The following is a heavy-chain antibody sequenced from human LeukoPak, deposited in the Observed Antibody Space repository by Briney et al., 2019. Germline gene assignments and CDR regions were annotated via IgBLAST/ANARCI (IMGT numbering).Heavy chain of an antibody. J-gene: IGHJ4*02. D-gene: IGHD3-10*01. CDR3: ARERAGELSDF. CDR2: ISRSGDTI. Sequence: GGSLRLSCAASGFIFSTYDINWVRQAAGRGLEWVSFISRSGDTIYYAASVKGRFSVSRDNAKNSLFLQMNSLRAEDTAVYYCARERAGELSDFWGQGVLVTVSS. CDR1: GFIFSTYD. V-gene: IGHV3-48*03.